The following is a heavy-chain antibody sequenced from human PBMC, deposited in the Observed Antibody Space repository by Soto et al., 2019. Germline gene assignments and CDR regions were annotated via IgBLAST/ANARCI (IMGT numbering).Heavy chain of an antibody. CDR3: ARDPNGDYLGAFDF. D-gene: IGHD4-17*01. CDR1: GFTFSSFF. V-gene: IGHV3-23*01. Sequence: EVQLLEPGGGLVQPGGSLRLSCAASGFTFSSFFMSWVRQAPGKGLDWVSGIGANGGGTYYADSVKGRFIISRDTYKNTLYLQMNSLRAEGTAVYYCARDPNGDYLGAFDFWGQKTMVTVSS. CDR2: IGANGGGT. J-gene: IGHJ3*01.